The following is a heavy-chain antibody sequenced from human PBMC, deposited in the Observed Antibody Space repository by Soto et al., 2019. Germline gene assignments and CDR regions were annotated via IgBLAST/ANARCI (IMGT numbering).Heavy chain of an antibody. CDR1: GYFFNDYH. Sequence: QVQVVQSGAEVKKPGASVKVSCKTSGYFFNDYHMHWVRKAPGQGLEWMGWINPKNGDTNYAQKFQDRVTMTRDTSISTVYSELSRLTSAGTSVYYWAREAGGSKIAGVLLDPWGQGTLVTVSS. V-gene: IGHV1-2*02. J-gene: IGHJ5*02. CDR3: AREAGGSKIAGVLLDP. D-gene: IGHD3-16*01. CDR2: INPKNGDT.